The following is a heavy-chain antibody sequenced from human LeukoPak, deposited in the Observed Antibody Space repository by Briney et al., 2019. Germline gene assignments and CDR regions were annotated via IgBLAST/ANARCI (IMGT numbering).Heavy chain of an antibody. J-gene: IGHJ4*02. CDR3: ATLGQGSDY. CDR1: GFTFSSYG. Sequence: GSALRLSCAASGFTFSSYGMHWVRQAPGKGLEWVAVIWYDGSNTYYADSVKGRFTISRDNSKNTLYLQMNSLRAEDTAVYYCATLGQGSDYWGQGTLVTVSS. CDR2: IWYDGSNT. V-gene: IGHV3-33*01.